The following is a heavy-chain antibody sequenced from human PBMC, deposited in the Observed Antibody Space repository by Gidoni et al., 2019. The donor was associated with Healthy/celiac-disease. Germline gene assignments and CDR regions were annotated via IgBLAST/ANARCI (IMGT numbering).Heavy chain of an antibody. Sequence: EVQLVESGGGLVQPGRSLRLSCAASGFTFDDYAMHWVRQAPGKGLEVVSVISWNSGSIGYADSVKCRITISRDNAKNSLYRQMNSLRAEDTALYYCAKDRGTTGYYGMDVWGQGTTVTVSS. CDR2: ISWNSGSI. V-gene: IGHV3-9*01. J-gene: IGHJ6*02. CDR1: GFTFDDYA. D-gene: IGHD1-1*01. CDR3: AKDRGTTGYYGMDV.